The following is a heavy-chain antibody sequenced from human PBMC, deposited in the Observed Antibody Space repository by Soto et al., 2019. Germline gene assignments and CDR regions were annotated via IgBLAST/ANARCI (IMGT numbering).Heavy chain of an antibody. J-gene: IGHJ6*02. Sequence: GGSLRLSCAASGFTFSAHGMHWVRQAPGKDLEWVASITTSSTYIYHADSVKGRFTMSRDNSKNSLYLQMNSLRAEDTAAYYCARDHDYYDIYYHAMHXWGQATTVTVS. CDR3: ARDHDYYDIYYHAMHX. D-gene: IGHD3-22*01. CDR2: ITTSSTYI. CDR1: GFTFSAHG. V-gene: IGHV3-21*01.